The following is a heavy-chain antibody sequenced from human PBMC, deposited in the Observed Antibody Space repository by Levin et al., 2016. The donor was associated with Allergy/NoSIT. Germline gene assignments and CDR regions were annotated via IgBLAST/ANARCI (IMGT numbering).Heavy chain of an antibody. J-gene: IGHJ4*02. Sequence: SQTLSLTCAVYGESFSNYYWSWIRQAPGKGLEWIGEINHSGSTNYNPSLKSRVTISVDTSKNQFSLKLSSVTAADTAVYYCAADLLKYYDILTGYYPTPFDYWGQGTLVTVSS. CDR1: GESFSNYY. D-gene: IGHD3-9*01. CDR3: AADLLKYYDILTGYYPTPFDY. CDR2: INHSGST. V-gene: IGHV4-34*01.